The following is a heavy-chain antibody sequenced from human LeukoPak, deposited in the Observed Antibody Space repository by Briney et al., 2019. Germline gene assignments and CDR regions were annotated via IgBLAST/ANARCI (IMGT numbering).Heavy chain of an antibody. CDR3: ARVPGPNWFDP. J-gene: IGHJ5*02. Sequence: PSETLSLTCTVSGYSISSGYYWGWIRQPPGKGLEWIGSIHQSGNTYYNASLKSRVTISVDTSKNQFSLKLRSLTAADTAVYYCARVPGPNWFDPWGRGTLVTVSS. V-gene: IGHV4-38-2*02. CDR2: IHQSGNT. CDR1: GYSISSGYY.